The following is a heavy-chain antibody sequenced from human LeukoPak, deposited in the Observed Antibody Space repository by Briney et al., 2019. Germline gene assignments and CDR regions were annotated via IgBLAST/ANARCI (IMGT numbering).Heavy chain of an antibody. Sequence: GRSLRLSCAASGFTFSSYVMHWVRQAPGKGLEWVALISYDGGDKYYAESMKGRITISRDNAENTLYLQMNNLRPDDTAFYFCVKEGVEYSYSYGDYWGQGTLVTVSS. CDR2: ISYDGGDK. J-gene: IGHJ4*02. D-gene: IGHD3-16*01. CDR1: GFTFSSYV. V-gene: IGHV3-30*18. CDR3: VKEGVEYSYSYGDY.